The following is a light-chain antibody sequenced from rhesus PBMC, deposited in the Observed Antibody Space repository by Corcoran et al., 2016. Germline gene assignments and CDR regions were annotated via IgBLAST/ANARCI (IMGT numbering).Light chain of an antibody. Sequence: ETVVTQSPATLALSPGERATLSCRASQHVGSYLAWYQQKPGQDPSLLIYGASSRATGIPDRFSGSGARTEVTLTINSLEPEDVGVYHCQQYNDLLPTFGQGTKVEIK. V-gene: IGKV3-40*03. J-gene: IGKJ1*01. CDR1: QHVGSY. CDR2: GAS. CDR3: QQYNDLLPT.